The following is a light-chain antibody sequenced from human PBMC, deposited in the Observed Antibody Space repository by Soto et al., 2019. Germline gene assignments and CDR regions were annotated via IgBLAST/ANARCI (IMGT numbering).Light chain of an antibody. CDR3: QQYRDSLGT. CDR1: QSVISTY. V-gene: IGKV3-20*01. J-gene: IGKJ1*01. Sequence: EIVLTQSPGTLSLSPGERATLSCRASQSVISTYLAWYQQKPGQAPRLLIYGASSRATGIPDRFSGSGSGADFTLIISRLEPEDFAVYYCQQYRDSLGTFGQGTKVEIK. CDR2: GAS.